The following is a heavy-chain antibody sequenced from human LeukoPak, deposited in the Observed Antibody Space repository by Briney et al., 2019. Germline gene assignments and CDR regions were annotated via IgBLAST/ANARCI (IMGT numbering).Heavy chain of an antibody. D-gene: IGHD6-19*01. CDR2: IYPGDSDT. CDR3: ARLLQGVAGTWGY. CDR1: GYSFTTYW. J-gene: IGHJ4*02. Sequence: GESLKISCKASGYSFTTYWIAWVRQMPGKGLEWMGMIYPGDSDTRYSPSFQGQITISVDKSVSIAYLQWSSLKASDTAMYYCARLLQGVAGTWGYWGQGTLVTV. V-gene: IGHV5-51*01.